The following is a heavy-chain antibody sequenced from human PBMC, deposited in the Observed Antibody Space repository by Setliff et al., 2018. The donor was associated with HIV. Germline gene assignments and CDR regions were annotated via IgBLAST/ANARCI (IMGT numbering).Heavy chain of an antibody. Sequence: KPSETLSLTCIVSHGSITSTSYYWGWVRQSPVRGLEWIGSIYYSGRTYYNPSLKSRLSMSVDTSRNQFSLTLSSVTAADTAVYYCARTPDYYDSRGSFDYWGQGTLVTVSS. D-gene: IGHD3-22*01. J-gene: IGHJ4*02. CDR2: IYYSGRT. CDR3: ARTPDYYDSRGSFDY. V-gene: IGHV4-39*07. CDR1: HGSITSTSYY.